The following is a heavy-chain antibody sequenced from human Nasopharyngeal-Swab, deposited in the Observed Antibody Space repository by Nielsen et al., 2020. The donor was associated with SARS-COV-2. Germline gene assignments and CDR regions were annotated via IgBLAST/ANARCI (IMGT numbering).Heavy chain of an antibody. CDR2: IKPDGSEK. V-gene: IGHV3-7*03. CDR3: ARDYWWSFDY. J-gene: IGHJ4*02. D-gene: IGHD2-15*01. Sequence: GESLKISCAASGFTFSYYWMNWLRQAPGKGLEWVAIIKPDGSEKYYVDFVKGRFNISRDNAKNSLYLQMNSLRAEDTAVYYCARDYWWSFDYWGQGTLITVSS. CDR1: GFTFSYYW.